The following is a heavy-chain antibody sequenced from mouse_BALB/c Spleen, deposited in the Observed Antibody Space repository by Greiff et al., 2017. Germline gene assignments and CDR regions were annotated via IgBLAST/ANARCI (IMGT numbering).Heavy chain of an antibody. CDR1: GYSITSDYA. CDR2: ISYSGST. Sequence: EVQLVESGPGLVKPSQSLSLTCTVTGYSITSDYAWNWIRQFPGNKLEWMGYISYSGSTSYNPSLKSRISITRDTSKNQFFLQLNSVTTEDTATYYCARGDYYGSRPYWYFDVWGAGTTVTVSS. V-gene: IGHV3-2*02. CDR3: ARGDYYGSRPYWYFDV. J-gene: IGHJ1*01. D-gene: IGHD1-1*01.